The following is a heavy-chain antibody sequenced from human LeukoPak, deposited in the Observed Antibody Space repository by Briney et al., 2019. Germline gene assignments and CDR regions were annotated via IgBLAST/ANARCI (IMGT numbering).Heavy chain of an antibody. J-gene: IGHJ6*02. CDR1: GGSISSYY. CDR2: IYTSGST. CDR3: ARETTMTTYYYYGMDV. V-gene: IGHV4-4*07. Sequence: LSETLSLTCTVSGGSISSYYWSWIRQPAGKGLEWIGRIYTSGSTNYNPSLKSRVTMSVDTSKNQFSLKLSSVTAADTAVYYCARETTMTTYYYYGMDVWGQGTTVTVSS. D-gene: IGHD4-17*01.